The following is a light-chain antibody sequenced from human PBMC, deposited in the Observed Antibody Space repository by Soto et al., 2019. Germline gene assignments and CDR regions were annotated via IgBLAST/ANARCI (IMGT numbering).Light chain of an antibody. V-gene: IGLV2-8*01. CDR2: EVT. Sequence: QSVLTQPPSASGSPGQSVTISCTGTSSDVGDYDYVSWYQQHPGKAPKLMIYEVTKRPSGVPDRFSGSKSGNTASLTVSGLQAEDESDYYCSSYAASNTVVFGGGTKLTVL. J-gene: IGLJ2*01. CDR1: SSDVGDYDY. CDR3: SSYAASNTVV.